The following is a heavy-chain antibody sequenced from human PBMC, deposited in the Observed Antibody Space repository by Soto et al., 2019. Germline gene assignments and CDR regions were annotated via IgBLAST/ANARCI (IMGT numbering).Heavy chain of an antibody. CDR3: ASSDYDFGYFDY. Sequence: GGSLRLSCADSGFTFSTYCISWVRHAPGKGLEWVANIKQDGSEKYYVDSVKGRFTISRDNAKNSLYLQMNSLRAEDTAVYYCASSDYDFGYFDYWGQGTLVTVSS. CDR1: GFTFSTYC. D-gene: IGHD3-3*01. V-gene: IGHV3-7*01. CDR2: IKQDGSEK. J-gene: IGHJ4*02.